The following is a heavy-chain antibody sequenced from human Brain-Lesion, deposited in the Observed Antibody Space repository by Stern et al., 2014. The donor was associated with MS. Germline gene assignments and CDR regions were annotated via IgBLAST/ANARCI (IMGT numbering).Heavy chain of an antibody. CDR1: GGSISSGDYS. Sequence: QLVESGSGLVKPSQTLSLTCAVSGGSISSGDYSWSWIRQPQWKSLKWIGYIVHSGSTNYNPAPKRRVSTPVDRPKNKMPLKLSSVTAADTAMYYCARIFGGNFANWGQGTLVTVSS. J-gene: IGHJ4*02. D-gene: IGHD4-23*01. CDR2: IVHSGST. CDR3: ARIFGGNFAN. V-gene: IGHV4-30-2*01.